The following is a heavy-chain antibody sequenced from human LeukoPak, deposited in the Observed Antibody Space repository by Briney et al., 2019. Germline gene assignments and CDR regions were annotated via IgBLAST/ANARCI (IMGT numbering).Heavy chain of an antibody. CDR3: AREGITIFGVVTPYFDY. J-gene: IGHJ4*02. D-gene: IGHD3-3*01. Sequence: SETLSLTCTVSGGSISSSTYYWGWIRQPPGKGLESTASIYYRGSTYYNPSLKSRVTISADTSKNQFSPKLSSVTAADTAVYYCAREGITIFGVVTPYFDYWGQGTLVTVSS. V-gene: IGHV4-39*02. CDR1: GGSISSSTYY. CDR2: IYYRGST.